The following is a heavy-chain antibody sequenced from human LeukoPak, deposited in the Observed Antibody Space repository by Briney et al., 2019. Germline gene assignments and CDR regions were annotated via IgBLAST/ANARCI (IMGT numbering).Heavy chain of an antibody. Sequence: SETLSLTCTVSGGSISSYYWSWIRQPAGKGLEWIGRIYTSGSTNYNPSLKSRVTMSVDTSKNQFSLKLSSVTAADTAVYYCARHGRIRGVIGYYYYYMDVWGKGTTVTVSS. CDR2: IYTSGST. D-gene: IGHD3-10*01. J-gene: IGHJ6*03. CDR3: ARHGRIRGVIGYYYYYMDV. CDR1: GGSISSYY. V-gene: IGHV4-4*07.